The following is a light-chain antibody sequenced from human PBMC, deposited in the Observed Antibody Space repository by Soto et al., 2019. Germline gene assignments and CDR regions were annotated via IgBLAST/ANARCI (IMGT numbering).Light chain of an antibody. CDR1: QYINTS. CDR3: QQYGTSPRT. V-gene: IGKV3-20*01. Sequence: EIVLTQSPATLSSFPGDRVTLSSRASQYINTSLAWYQHRPGQAPRLLIYGASSRATGIPDRFSGSGAGTDFTLTISRLEPEDFAVYYCQQYGTSPRTFGQGTKVDIK. CDR2: GAS. J-gene: IGKJ1*01.